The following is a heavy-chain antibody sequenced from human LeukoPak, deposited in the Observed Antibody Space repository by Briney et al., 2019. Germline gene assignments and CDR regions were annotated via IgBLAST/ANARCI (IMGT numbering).Heavy chain of an antibody. CDR1: GYTLTELS. CDR3: ATGYRAPDAFDI. CDR2: FDPEDGET. D-gene: IGHD5-12*01. V-gene: IGHV1-24*01. J-gene: IGHJ3*02. Sequence: ASVKVSCKVSGYTLTELSMHWLRQAPGKGLEWMGGFDPEDGETIYAQKFQGRVTMTEDTSTDTAYMELSSLRSEDTAVYYCATGYRAPDAFDIWGQGTMVTVSS.